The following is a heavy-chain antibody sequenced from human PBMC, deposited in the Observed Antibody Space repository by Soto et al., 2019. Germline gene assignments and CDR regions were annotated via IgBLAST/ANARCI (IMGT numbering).Heavy chain of an antibody. J-gene: IGHJ4*02. CDR1: GGSISSGGYS. V-gene: IGHV4-30-2*01. Sequence: SETLSLTCAVSGGSISSGGYSWSWIRQPPGKGLEWIGYIYHSGSTYYNPSLKSRVTISVDRPKNQFSLKLSSVTAADTAVYYCARGAYYDILTGYSDGEALDYWGQGTLVTVSS. CDR2: IYHSGST. D-gene: IGHD3-9*01. CDR3: ARGAYYDILTGYSDGEALDY.